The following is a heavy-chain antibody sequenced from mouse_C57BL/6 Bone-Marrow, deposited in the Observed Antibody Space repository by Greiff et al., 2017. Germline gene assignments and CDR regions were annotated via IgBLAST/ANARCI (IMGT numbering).Heavy chain of an antibody. CDR2: ISNGGGST. Sequence: EVHLVESGGGLVQPGGSLKLSCAASGFTFSDYYMYWVRQTPEKRLEWVAYISNGGGSTYYPETVKGRFTISRDNAKNTLYLQMSRLKSADTAMYYCARHFYYGSRGAMDYWGQGTSVTVSS. D-gene: IGHD1-1*01. J-gene: IGHJ4*01. CDR3: ARHFYYGSRGAMDY. CDR1: GFTFSDYY. V-gene: IGHV5-12*01.